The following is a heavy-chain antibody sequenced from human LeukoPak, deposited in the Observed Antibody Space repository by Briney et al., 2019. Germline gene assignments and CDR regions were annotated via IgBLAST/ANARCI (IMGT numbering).Heavy chain of an antibody. CDR1: GGSISSYY. CDR2: IYYSGST. D-gene: IGHD3-3*01. Sequence: SETLSLTCTVSGGSISSYYWSWIRQPPGKGLEWIGYIYYSGSTNYNPSLKSRVTISVDTSKNQFSLKLSSVTAADTAVYYCARERFLEWYDAFDIWGQGTMVTVSS. CDR3: ARERFLEWYDAFDI. V-gene: IGHV4-59*01. J-gene: IGHJ3*02.